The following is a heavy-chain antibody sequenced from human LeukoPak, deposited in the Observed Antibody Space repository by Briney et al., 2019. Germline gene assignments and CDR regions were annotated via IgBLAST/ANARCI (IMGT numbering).Heavy chain of an antibody. CDR3: AREGSSGYYPY. CDR2: ISYDGSEK. Sequence: PXXXXGFTFXXYPMXXVRQAPGKGLEWLAVISYDGSEKHYADPVKGRFTISRDNSKNTVYLQMNSLRDEDTAVYYCAREGSSGYYPYWGQGILVTVSS. J-gene: IGHJ4*02. V-gene: IGHV3-30-3*01. D-gene: IGHD3-22*01. CDR1: GFTFXXYP.